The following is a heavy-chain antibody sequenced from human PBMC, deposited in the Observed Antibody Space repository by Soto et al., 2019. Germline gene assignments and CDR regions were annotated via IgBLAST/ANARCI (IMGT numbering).Heavy chain of an antibody. CDR3: AKDKGTSIDVHRYFHYYGMDV. CDR1: VFTFSNYA. V-gene: IGHV3-23*01. J-gene: IGHJ6*02. Sequence: PWWSLRLSCSASVFTFSNYAMTWFRQTPGQGLEWVASISGSGGTINYADSVKGRFTISRDTSKNTVYLQMNSLRAEDTAVYYCAKDKGTSIDVHRYFHYYGMDVWGQGTTVTVSS. D-gene: IGHD2-2*01. CDR2: ISGSGGTI.